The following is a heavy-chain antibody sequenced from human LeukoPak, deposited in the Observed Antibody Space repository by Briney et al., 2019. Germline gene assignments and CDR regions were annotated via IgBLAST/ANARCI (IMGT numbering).Heavy chain of an antibody. J-gene: IGHJ3*02. V-gene: IGHV4-39*06. CDR2: IYHREST. D-gene: IGHD7-27*01. CDR3: ARDRLSLGAFDS. Sequence: LETLSLTCTVSGGSISSNSYYWVWIRQPPGKGLGWIGRIYHRESTYSNPSLRSRVTISLDTSKNQFALNLNSVTAADASLYFCARDRLSLGAFDSWGQGTMVTVSS. CDR1: GGSISSNSYY.